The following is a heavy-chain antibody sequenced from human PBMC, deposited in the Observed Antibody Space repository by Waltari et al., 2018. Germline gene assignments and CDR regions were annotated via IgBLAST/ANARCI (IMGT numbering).Heavy chain of an antibody. CDR3: SRDQSEHYYGMDL. CDR2: IRSKAYGGTT. Sequence: EVQLVESGGGLVQPGRSLRLSCTVSGFTFGDSTMRWFRQAPGKGLGWVGFIRSKAYGGTTEYAASVKGRFTISRDDSKSIAYLQMNSLKTEDTAVYYCSRDQSEHYYGMDLWGQGTTVTVSS. J-gene: IGHJ6*02. V-gene: IGHV3-49*03. CDR1: GFTFGDST.